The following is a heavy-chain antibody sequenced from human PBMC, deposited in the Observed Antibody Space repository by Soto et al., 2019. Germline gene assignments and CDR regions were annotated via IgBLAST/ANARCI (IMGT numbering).Heavy chain of an antibody. J-gene: IGHJ5*02. CDR1: GGTFSSYT. CDR3: ARVKNYYGSGSYYDVGGWFDP. D-gene: IGHD3-10*01. Sequence: QVQLVQSGAEVKKPGSSVKVSCKASGGTFSSYTISWVRQAPGQGLEWMGRIIPILGIANYAQKFQGRVTITAHKSTSTGYMELSSLSSEDTAVYYCARVKNYYGSGSYYDVGGWFDPWGQGTLVTVSS. CDR2: IIPILGIA. V-gene: IGHV1-69*02.